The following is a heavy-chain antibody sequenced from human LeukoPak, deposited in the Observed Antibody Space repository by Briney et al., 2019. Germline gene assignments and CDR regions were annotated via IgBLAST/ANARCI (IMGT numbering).Heavy chain of an antibody. J-gene: IGHJ4*02. V-gene: IGHV3-9*01. CDR2: ISWNSGSI. Sequence: GGSLRLSCAASGFTFDDYAMHWVRQAPGKGLEWVSGISWNSGSIGYADSVKGRFTISRDNAKNSLYLQMNSLRAEDTALYYCARVVGGYLDYWGQGTLVTVSS. CDR3: ARVVGGYLDY. CDR1: GFTFDDYA. D-gene: IGHD3-22*01.